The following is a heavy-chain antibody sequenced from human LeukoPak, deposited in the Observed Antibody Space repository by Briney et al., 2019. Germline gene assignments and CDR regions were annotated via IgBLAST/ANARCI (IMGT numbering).Heavy chain of an antibody. J-gene: IGHJ3*01. V-gene: IGHV1-69*10. CDR2: IIPMVQIV. CDR1: GVSFTNFP. CDR3: VRGDKVFGAPGAFDL. D-gene: IGHD3-3*01. Sequence: SVKVSCKASGVSFTNFPINWVRQAPGQGPEWVGGIIPMVQIVNSAQQLAQTFQDRVTITADVSTSTVYMVLNSLRTEDTAVYYCVRGDKVFGAPGAFDLWGQGTFVSVSS.